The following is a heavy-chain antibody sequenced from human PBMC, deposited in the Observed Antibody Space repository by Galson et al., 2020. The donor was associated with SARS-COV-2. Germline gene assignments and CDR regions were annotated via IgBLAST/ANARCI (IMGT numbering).Heavy chain of an antibody. D-gene: IGHD3-3*01. CDR3: ARGMTYYDFRSGTWGDSYGVDV. CDR1: GFAFTKYV. Sequence: TGGSLRLSCAASGFAFTKYVMYWVFQSPGKGLEWVALISHDGSNKYYAGSVRGRFTVSRDDSKSTLDLQMNSLRTEDTAVYYCARGMTYYDFRSGTWGDSYGVDVWGQGTTVIVSS. CDR2: ISHDGSNK. J-gene: IGHJ6*02. V-gene: IGHV3-30*04.